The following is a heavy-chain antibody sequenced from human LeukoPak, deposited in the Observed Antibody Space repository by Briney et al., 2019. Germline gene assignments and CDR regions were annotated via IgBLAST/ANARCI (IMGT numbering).Heavy chain of an antibody. CDR3: ARVSYSSVVRGVITNYYYYYMDV. CDR1: GGSFSGYH. D-gene: IGHD3-10*01. V-gene: IGHV4-34*01. Sequence: SETLSLTCAVYGGSFSGYHWSWIRQPPGKGLEWIGEINHSGSTNYNPSLKSRVTISVDTSKNQFSLKLSSVTAADTAVYYCARVSYSSVVRGVITNYYYYYMDVWGKGTTVTVSS. CDR2: INHSGST. J-gene: IGHJ6*03.